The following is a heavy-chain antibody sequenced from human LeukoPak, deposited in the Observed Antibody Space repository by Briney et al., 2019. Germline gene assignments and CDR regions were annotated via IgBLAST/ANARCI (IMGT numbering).Heavy chain of an antibody. J-gene: IGHJ3*02. Sequence: GRSLRLSCAASGFTFSSYGMHWVRQAPGKGLEWVAVISSDGSNKYYADSVKGRLTISRDNSKNTLYLQMNRLRAEDTAVYYCASAYSSGWYAVNAFDIWGQGTMVTVSS. D-gene: IGHD6-13*01. V-gene: IGHV3-30*03. CDR1: GFTFSSYG. CDR2: ISSDGSNK. CDR3: ASAYSSGWYAVNAFDI.